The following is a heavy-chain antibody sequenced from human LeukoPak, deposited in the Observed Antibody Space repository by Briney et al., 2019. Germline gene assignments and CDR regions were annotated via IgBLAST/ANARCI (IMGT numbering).Heavy chain of an antibody. CDR3: VRNFQGMDV. CDR2: ISSSSSTI. J-gene: IGHJ6*02. V-gene: IGHV3-48*01. D-gene: IGHD1-7*01. CDR1: GFTFSAYS. Sequence: HSGGSLRLSCAVSGFTFSAYSMNWVRQAPGKGLEWVSYISSSSSTIYYADSVKGRSTISRDKAKNSLNLQMNSLRAGDTAVYYCVRNFQGMDVWGQGTTVTVSS.